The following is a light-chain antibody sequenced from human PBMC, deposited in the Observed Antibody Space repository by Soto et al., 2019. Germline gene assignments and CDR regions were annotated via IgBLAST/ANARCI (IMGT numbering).Light chain of an antibody. Sequence: EIVLTQSPATLSLSPGERATLSCRASQSVNNYLAWYQKRPCQAPRLIIYDASNRNTTIPARFSGSGSGTDFTLCISSLDPVDFAVSYCQHRTNSFTFGQGTKLEIK. CDR1: QSVNNY. CDR2: DAS. V-gene: IGKV3-11*01. CDR3: QHRTNSFT. J-gene: IGKJ2*01.